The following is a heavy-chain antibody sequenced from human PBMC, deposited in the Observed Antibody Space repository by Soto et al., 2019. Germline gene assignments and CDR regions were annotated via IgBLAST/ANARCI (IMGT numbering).Heavy chain of an antibody. CDR1: GFTFSSYA. CDR3: AKGGTRSTDYGDHRDAFDI. CDR2: ISGSGGST. J-gene: IGHJ3*02. V-gene: IGHV3-23*01. Sequence: GGSLRLSCAASGFTFSSYAMSWVRQAPGKGLEWVSAISGSGGSTYYADSVKGRFTISRDNSKNTLYLQMNSLRAEDTAVYYCAKGGTRSTDYGDHRDAFDIWGQGTMVTVSS. D-gene: IGHD4-17*01.